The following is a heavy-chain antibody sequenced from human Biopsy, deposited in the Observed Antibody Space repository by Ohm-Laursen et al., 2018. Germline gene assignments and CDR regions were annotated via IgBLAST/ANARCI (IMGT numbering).Heavy chain of an antibody. CDR2: INAKTGDT. D-gene: IGHD3-22*01. V-gene: IGHV1-2*02. CDR1: GYTFTGYH. CDR3: TRGGYYYDSLAYYYWFDP. Sequence: ASVKVSCKASGYTFTGYHVHWVRQAPGQGLGWMGWINAKTGDTNYAQKFQGRVTMTRDTSISTAYVDLSSLRSDDTAVYYCTRGGYYYDSLAYYYWFDPWGQGTLVTGSS. J-gene: IGHJ5*02.